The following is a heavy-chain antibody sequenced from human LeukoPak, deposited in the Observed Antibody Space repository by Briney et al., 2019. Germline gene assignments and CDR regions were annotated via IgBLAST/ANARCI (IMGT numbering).Heavy chain of an antibody. J-gene: IGHJ3*02. CDR3: AKDKDMDIVATIGYDAFDI. V-gene: IGHV3-9*01. Sequence: GGSLRLSCAASGFTFDDYAMHWVRQAPGKGLEWVSGISWNSGSIGYADSVKGRFTISRDDAKNSLYLQMNSLRAEDTALYYCAKDKDMDIVATIGYDAFDIWGQGTMVTVSS. CDR1: GFTFDDYA. D-gene: IGHD5-12*01. CDR2: ISWNSGSI.